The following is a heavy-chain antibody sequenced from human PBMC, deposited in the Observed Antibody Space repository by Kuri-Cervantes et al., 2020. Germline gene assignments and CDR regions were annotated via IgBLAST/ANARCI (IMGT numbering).Heavy chain of an antibody. Sequence: GSLRLSCTVSGGSISSSSYYWGWIRQPPGKGLEWIGEIYHSGSTNYNPSLKSRVTISVDKSKNQFSLKLSSVTAADTAVYYCARVEVCSSGWYCPYYYYGMDVWGQGTTVTVSS. CDR1: GGSISSSSYY. V-gene: IGHV4-39*07. CDR3: ARVEVCSSGWYCPYYYYGMDV. J-gene: IGHJ6*02. D-gene: IGHD6-19*01. CDR2: IYHSGST.